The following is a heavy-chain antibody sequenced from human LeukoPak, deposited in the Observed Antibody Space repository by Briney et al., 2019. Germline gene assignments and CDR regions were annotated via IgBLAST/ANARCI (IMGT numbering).Heavy chain of an antibody. CDR1: GFAFSTYA. D-gene: IGHD2-8*01. V-gene: IGHV3-23*01. Sequence: GGSLRLSCAASGFAFSTYAMSWVRQAPGKGLEWVSGLICSGGSTYYADSVKGRFTISRDNSKNTLYLQMNSLRAEDTAIYYCAKAGCTNIVCYLNSGGQGTLVTVSS. CDR3: AKAGCTNIVCYLNS. J-gene: IGHJ5*01. CDR2: LICSGGST.